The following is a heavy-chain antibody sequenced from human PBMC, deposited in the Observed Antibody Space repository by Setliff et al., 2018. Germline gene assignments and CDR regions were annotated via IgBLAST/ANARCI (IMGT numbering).Heavy chain of an antibody. Sequence: QPGGSLRLSCAASGFNFDDFAMHWVRLPPGQGLQWVSLISRDGVTTYYADSVKGRFTIFRDGSKNTLFLQMTSLRAEDTAVYYCAKPQVELRWGFESWGQGTPVTVSS. CDR2: ISRDGVTT. V-gene: IGHV3-43D*03. J-gene: IGHJ4*02. CDR1: GFNFDDFA. D-gene: IGHD1-7*01. CDR3: AKPQVELRWGFES.